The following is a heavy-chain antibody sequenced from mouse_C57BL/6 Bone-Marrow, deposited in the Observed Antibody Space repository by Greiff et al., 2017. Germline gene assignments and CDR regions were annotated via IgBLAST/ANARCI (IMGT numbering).Heavy chain of an antibody. CDR2: IYPGDGDT. D-gene: IGHD1-1*01. Sequence: VQLQQSGAELVKPGASVKISCKASGSAFGSYWMNWVKRRPGRGLSWIGHIYPGDGDTNYNGKLTGKATLTADKSYSTAFMQLHSLTSADSPVYCCAIDYYGRGDWYCVVWGTGATVIVSS. CDR3: AIDYYGRGDWYCVV. J-gene: IGHJ1*03. CDR1: GSAFGSYW. V-gene: IGHV1-80*01.